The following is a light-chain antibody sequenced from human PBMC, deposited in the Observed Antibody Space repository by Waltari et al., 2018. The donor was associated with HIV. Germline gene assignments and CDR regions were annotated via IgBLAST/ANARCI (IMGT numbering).Light chain of an antibody. Sequence: VSSPPSTGSSHYVAWYQQKPRMAPRLLIYVASTLQSGVPSRFSGSVSGTDFTLTSSSLQPEDFATYYCQQLNNYPHTFGQGTKVEIK. CDR3: QQLNNYPHT. V-gene: IGKV1-9*01. J-gene: IGKJ2*01. CDR1: TGSSHY. CDR2: VAS.